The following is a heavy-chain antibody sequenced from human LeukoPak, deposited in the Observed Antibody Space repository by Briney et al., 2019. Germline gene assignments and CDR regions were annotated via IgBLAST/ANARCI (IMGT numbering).Heavy chain of an antibody. CDR3: ARDRWSGSYYNAFDI. CDR2: IYTSGST. CDR1: GGSISSYY. V-gene: IGHV4-4*07. J-gene: IGHJ3*02. Sequence: TSETLSLTCTVSGGSISSYYWSWIRQPAGKGLEWIGRIYTSGSTNYNPSLKSRVTMSVDTSKNQFSLKLSSVTAADTAVYYCARDRWSGSYYNAFDIWGQGTMVTVSS. D-gene: IGHD1-26*01.